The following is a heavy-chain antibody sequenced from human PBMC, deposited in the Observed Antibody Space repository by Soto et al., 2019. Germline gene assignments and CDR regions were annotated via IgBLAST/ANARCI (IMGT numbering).Heavy chain of an antibody. V-gene: IGHV4-59*11. CDR1: GGSMSSHY. J-gene: IGHJ4*02. Sequence: QLQVSGPEVVKPSETLSLTCTVSGGSMSSHYWAWMRQSPGQGLEWIGYIYYSGSTKSNPSLNGRLTMSVDTSKNQFSLNLRSVTVADTAVYYCATQRLGEFGSHFDHWGQGTQVSVSS. CDR2: IYYSGST. D-gene: IGHD3-10*01. CDR3: ATQRLGEFGSHFDH.